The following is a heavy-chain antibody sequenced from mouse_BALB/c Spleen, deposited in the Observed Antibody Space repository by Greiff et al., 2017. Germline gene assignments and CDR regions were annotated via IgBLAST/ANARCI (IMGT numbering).Heavy chain of an antibody. CDR1: GFSLTSYG. V-gene: IGHV2-9*02. CDR2: IWAGGST. J-gene: IGHJ3*01. D-gene: IGHD2-10*01. Sequence: VKLQESGPGLVAPSQSLSITCTVSGFSLTSYGVHWVRQPPGKGLEWLGVIWAGGSTNYNSALMSRLSISKDNSKSQVFLKMNSLQTDDTAMYYCARPYYGNYWFAYWDQGTLVTVSA. CDR3: ARPYYGNYWFAY.